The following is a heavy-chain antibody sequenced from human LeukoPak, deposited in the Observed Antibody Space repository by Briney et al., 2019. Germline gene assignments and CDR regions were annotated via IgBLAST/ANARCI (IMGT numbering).Heavy chain of an antibody. V-gene: IGHV3-30*18. D-gene: IGHD6-13*01. CDR3: AKGRTLIAAAGTLNY. J-gene: IGHJ4*02. CDR1: GFTFSSYG. CDR2: ISYDGSNK. Sequence: GGSLRLSCAASGFTFSSYGMHWVRQAPGKGLEWVAVISYDGSNKYYADSVKGRFTISRDNSKNTLYLQMNSLRAEDTAVYYCAKGRTLIAAAGTLNYWGQGTLVTVSS.